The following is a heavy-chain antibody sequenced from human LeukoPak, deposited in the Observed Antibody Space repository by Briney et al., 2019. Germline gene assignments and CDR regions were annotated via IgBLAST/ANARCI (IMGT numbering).Heavy chain of an antibody. CDR3: ARRHYDRQTRSRYYYYMDV. CDR2: IYYSGST. CDR1: GGSISSSSYY. J-gene: IGHJ6*03. Sequence: TSSETLSLTCTVSGGSISSSSYYWGWIRQPPGKGLEWIGSIYYSGSTYYDPSLKSRVTISVDTSKNQFSLKLSSVTAADTAVYYCARRHYDRQTRSRYYYYMDVWGKGTTVTVSS. D-gene: IGHD3-22*01. V-gene: IGHV4-39*07.